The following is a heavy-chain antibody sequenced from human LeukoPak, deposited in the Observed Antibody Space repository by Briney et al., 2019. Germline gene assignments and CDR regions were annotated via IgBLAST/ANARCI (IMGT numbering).Heavy chain of an antibody. CDR1: GYTFTSYD. D-gene: IGHD6-19*01. Sequence: GASVKVSCKASGYTFTSYDINWVRQATGQGLEWMGWMNPNSGNTGYAQKFQDRVTMTRNTSISTAYMELSSLRSEDTAVYYCARVEQWLVQGYYYYMDVWGKGTTVTVSS. CDR3: ARVEQWLVQGYYYYMDV. J-gene: IGHJ6*03. CDR2: MNPNSGNT. V-gene: IGHV1-8*01.